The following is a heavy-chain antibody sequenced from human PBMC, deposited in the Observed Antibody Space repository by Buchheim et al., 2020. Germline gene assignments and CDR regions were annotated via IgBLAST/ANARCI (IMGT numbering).Heavy chain of an antibody. CDR3: AKGDWDY. CDR2: ISYDSVNI. Sequence: EVQLVESGGGLVQPGGSLRLSCAASGFSFNSYSMNWIRQAPGKGLEWVSYISYDSVNIHYADSVKGRFTIHRDNAKNSLYLQMTSLRAEDTAVYYCAKGDWDYWGQGTL. CDR1: GFSFNSYS. V-gene: IGHV3-48*01. J-gene: IGHJ4*02. D-gene: IGHD1-26*01.